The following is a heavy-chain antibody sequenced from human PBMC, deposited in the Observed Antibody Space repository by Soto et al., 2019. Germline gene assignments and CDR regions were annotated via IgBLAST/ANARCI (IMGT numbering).Heavy chain of an antibody. D-gene: IGHD6-19*01. Sequence: PGGSLRLSCAASGFTFSSYAMSWVRQAPGKGLEWVSAISGSGGSTYYADSVKGRFTISRDNSKNTLYLQMNSLRAEDTAVYYCAGHSSGWVSVGGGVDYWGQGTLVTVSS. CDR1: GFTFSSYA. CDR2: ISGSGGST. V-gene: IGHV3-23*01. J-gene: IGHJ4*02. CDR3: AGHSSGWVSVGGGVDY.